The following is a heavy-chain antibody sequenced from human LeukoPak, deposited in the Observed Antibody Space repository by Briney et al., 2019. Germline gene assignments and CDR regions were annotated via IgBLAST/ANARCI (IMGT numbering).Heavy chain of an antibody. CDR2: ISSSGSTI. J-gene: IGHJ4*02. Sequence: RPGGSLRLSCAASGFTFSSYAMSWVRQAPGKGLEWVSYISSSGSTIYYADSVKGRFTISRDNAKNSLYLQMNSLRAEDTAVYYCATASGWYGGPPVDYWGQGTLVTVSS. V-gene: IGHV3-48*04. CDR1: GFTFSSYA. D-gene: IGHD6-19*01. CDR3: ATASGWYGGPPVDY.